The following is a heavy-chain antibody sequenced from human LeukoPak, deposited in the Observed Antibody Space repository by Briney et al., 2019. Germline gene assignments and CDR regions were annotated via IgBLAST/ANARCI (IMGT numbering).Heavy chain of an antibody. V-gene: IGHV4-39*01. D-gene: IGHD3-22*01. J-gene: IGHJ4*02. Sequence: PSETLSLTCTVSGDSISSSSSYWGWIRQPPGKGLEWIGSIYYSGSNFDNPALKSRVTISVDTSKNQFSLKLSSVTAADTAVYYCARTPIYYFDNSGYYNWGQGTLVTVSS. CDR2: IYYSGSN. CDR3: ARTPIYYFDNSGYYN. CDR1: GDSISSSSSY.